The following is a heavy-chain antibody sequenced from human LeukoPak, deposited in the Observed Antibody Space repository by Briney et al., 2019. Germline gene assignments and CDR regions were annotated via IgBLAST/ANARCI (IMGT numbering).Heavy chain of an antibody. CDR2: INHDGSST. J-gene: IGHJ4*02. V-gene: IGHV3-74*01. CDR1: GFTFTTFW. CDR3: VRDWGYDSSGYWQKYFDT. D-gene: IGHD3-22*01. Sequence: GGSLRVSCATSGFTFTTFWMHWVRQAPGKGLVWVSRINHDGSSTNSADAVKGRFTISRDNAKNTVYLQMNSLRAEDTAVYYCVRDWGYDSSGYWQKYFDTWGQGTLVTVSS.